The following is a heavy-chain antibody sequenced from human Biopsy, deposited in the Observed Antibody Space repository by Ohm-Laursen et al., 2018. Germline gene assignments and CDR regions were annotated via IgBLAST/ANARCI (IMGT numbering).Heavy chain of an antibody. D-gene: IGHD3-9*01. CDR1: GYTFISYD. V-gene: IGHV1-8*01. Sequence: GASVKVSCKASGYTFISYDIDWVRQATGQGLEWMGWMNPNSGKTGYAQKFQGRVTMTTNTSVNTAYMELSSLRSEDTAVYYCARRGCGILTGAPAPDDDPQGAFDIWGQGTMVTVSS. J-gene: IGHJ3*02. CDR2: MNPNSGKT. CDR3: ARRGCGILTGAPAPDDDPQGAFDI.